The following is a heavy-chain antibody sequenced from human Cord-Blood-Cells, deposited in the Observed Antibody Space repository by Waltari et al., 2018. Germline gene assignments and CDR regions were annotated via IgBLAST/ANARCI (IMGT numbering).Heavy chain of an antibody. CDR3: ARGDGGFDY. CDR1: GFTVSRYA. Sequence: EVQLVESGGGVVQPGGSLRLCCAASGFTVSRYAILWVRQAPGKGLEYVSAISSNGGSTYYANSVKGRFTISRDNSKNTLYLQMGSLRAEDMAVYYCARGDGGFDYWGQGTLVTVSS. CDR2: ISSNGGST. J-gene: IGHJ4*02. D-gene: IGHD3-16*01. V-gene: IGHV3-64*01.